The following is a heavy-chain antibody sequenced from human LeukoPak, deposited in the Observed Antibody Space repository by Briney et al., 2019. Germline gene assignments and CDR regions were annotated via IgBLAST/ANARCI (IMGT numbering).Heavy chain of an antibody. CDR2: IYHNGST. Sequence: SETLSLTCTVSGYSISSGYYWGCIRPPPGKAVEWIGNIYHNGSTYYNPSLKSRVTISVDTSKNQVSLTLTSVTAADTAVYYCARDRYCSGGSCYAGLDYWGQGTLVTVSS. CDR1: GYSISSGYY. CDR3: ARDRYCSGGSCYAGLDY. D-gene: IGHD2-15*01. J-gene: IGHJ4*02. V-gene: IGHV4-38-2*02.